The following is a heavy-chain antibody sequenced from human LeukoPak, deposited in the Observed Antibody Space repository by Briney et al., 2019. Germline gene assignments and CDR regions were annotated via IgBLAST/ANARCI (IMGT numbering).Heavy chain of an antibody. J-gene: IGHJ4*02. CDR1: GFTFSSYS. CDR2: ISSSSSYI. Sequence: PGGSLRLSCAASGFTFSSYSMNWVRQAPGKGLEWVSSISSSSSYIYYADSVKGRFTISRDSARNSLYLQMNSLRAEDTAMYYCARLDPKDYSLDYWGQGTLVTVSS. D-gene: IGHD4-11*01. V-gene: IGHV3-21*01. CDR3: ARLDPKDYSLDY.